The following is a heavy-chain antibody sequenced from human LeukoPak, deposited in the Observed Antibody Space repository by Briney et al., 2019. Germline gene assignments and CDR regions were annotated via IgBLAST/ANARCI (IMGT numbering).Heavy chain of an antibody. CDR2: ISGSGGST. Sequence: GGSLRLSCAASGCTFSSYAMSWVRQAPGKGLEWVSAISGSGGSTYYADSVKGRFTISRDNSKNTLYLQMNSLRAEDTAVYYCAKHGYSSGWYYFDYWGQGTLVTVSS. J-gene: IGHJ4*02. V-gene: IGHV3-23*01. CDR3: AKHGYSSGWYYFDY. CDR1: GCTFSSYA. D-gene: IGHD6-19*01.